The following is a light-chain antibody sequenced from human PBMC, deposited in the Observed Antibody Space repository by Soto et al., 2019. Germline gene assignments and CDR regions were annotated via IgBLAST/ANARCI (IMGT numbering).Light chain of an antibody. CDR2: DDS. J-gene: IGLJ2*01. CDR1: NIGSET. Sequence: SYELTQPPSVSVAPGQTARIPCGGNNIGSETVHWYQLRSGQAPVLVVYDDSDRPSGIPERFSGSNSGNTATLTITRVEAGDEADYYCQMWDSTSDHVVFGGGTKVTVL. V-gene: IGLV3-21*02. CDR3: QMWDSTSDHVV.